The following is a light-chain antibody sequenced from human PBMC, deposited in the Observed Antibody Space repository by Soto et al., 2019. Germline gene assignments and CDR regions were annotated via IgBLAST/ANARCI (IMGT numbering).Light chain of an antibody. V-gene: IGLV1-44*01. Sequence: QSVLTQPPSASGTPGQRVTISCSGSSSNVGSNSVNWYQHFPGTAPKVLIYSNNQRPSGVPDRFSGSKSGTSTSLAISGLQSEDEAHYYCAVWDVSLKAWVFGGGTQLTVL. CDR3: AVWDVSLKAWV. CDR2: SNN. CDR1: SSNVGSNS. J-gene: IGLJ3*02.